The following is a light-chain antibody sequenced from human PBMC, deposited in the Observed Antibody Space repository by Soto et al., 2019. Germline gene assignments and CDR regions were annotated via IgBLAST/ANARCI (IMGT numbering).Light chain of an antibody. CDR3: KQYGTSVLYT. CDR1: QSVSPNY. J-gene: IGKJ2*01. CDR2: GAS. Sequence: EIVLTQSPDTLSLSPGERATLSCRATQSVSPNYLAWYQQKPGQPPRLLIFGASNRATGIPDRFSGSASGADFTLTISRREPEDFAVYYCKQYGTSVLYTFGRGTKVEIK. V-gene: IGKV3-20*01.